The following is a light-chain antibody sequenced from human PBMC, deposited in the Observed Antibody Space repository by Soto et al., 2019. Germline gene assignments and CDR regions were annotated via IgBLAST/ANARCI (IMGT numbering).Light chain of an antibody. Sequence: EIVLTQSPGTLSLSPGERATLSCRASQSVSSIYLAWYQQKPGQAPRLLIYGASSRATGIPDRFSGSGSGTDFTLTINRLEPEDFAVYYCQQYSSSPYTFGQGTKLEIK. J-gene: IGKJ2*01. CDR2: GAS. CDR3: QQYSSSPYT. CDR1: QSVSSIY. V-gene: IGKV3-20*01.